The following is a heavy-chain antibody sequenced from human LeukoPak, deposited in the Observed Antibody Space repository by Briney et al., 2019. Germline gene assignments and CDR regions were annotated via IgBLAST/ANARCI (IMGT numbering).Heavy chain of an antibody. CDR1: GYTFTSYG. CDR3: ARSWDPRLERPPAVDY. Sequence: ASVKVSCKASGYTFTSYGISWVRQAPGQGLEWMGWISAYNGNTNYAQKLQGRVTMTTDTSTSTAYMELRSLRSDDTAVYYCARSWDPRLERPPAVDYWGQGTLVTVSS. CDR2: ISAYNGNT. J-gene: IGHJ4*02. D-gene: IGHD1-1*01. V-gene: IGHV1-18*01.